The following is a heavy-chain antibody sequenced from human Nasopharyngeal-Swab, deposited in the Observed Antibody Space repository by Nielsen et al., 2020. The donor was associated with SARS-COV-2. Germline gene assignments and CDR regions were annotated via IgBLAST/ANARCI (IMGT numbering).Heavy chain of an antibody. CDR3: AGGSLITYSIDY. V-gene: IGHV1-3*01. D-gene: IGHD3-22*01. CDR2: INAGNGNT. Sequence: ASVKVSCKASGDTFTSYAMHWVRQAPGQRLEWVGWINAGNGNTKYSQKFQGRVTITRDTSASTAYMELSSLRSEDTAVYYRAGGSLITYSIDYWGQGTLVTVSS. J-gene: IGHJ4*02. CDR1: GDTFTSYA.